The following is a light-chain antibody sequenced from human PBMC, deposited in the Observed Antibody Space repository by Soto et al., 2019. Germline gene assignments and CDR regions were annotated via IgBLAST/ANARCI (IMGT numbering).Light chain of an antibody. CDR1: QSVSSTY. CDR2: GVS. Sequence: EIVLTQSPATLSLSQGERATLSCRASQSVSSTYLAWYQQRPGQAPRLLIYGVSSRATGVPDRFSGSGSGTDFTLTISSLEPEDFAVYYCQQCSNWPPTFGQGTKVDIK. J-gene: IGKJ1*01. V-gene: IGKV3D-20*02. CDR3: QQCSNWPPT.